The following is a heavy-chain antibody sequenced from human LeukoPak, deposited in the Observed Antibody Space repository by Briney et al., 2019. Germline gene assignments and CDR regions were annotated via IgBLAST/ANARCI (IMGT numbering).Heavy chain of an antibody. CDR3: AKDIGSSSWYLGN. V-gene: IGHV3-9*01. CDR1: GFTFDDYA. J-gene: IGHJ4*02. Sequence: GGSLRLSCGASGFTFDDYAIHWVRQAPGKGLEWVSGISWNSGKINYADSVKGRFTISRDNAKNSLYLEMNSLRAEDTALYYCAKDIGSSSWYLGNWGQGTLVTVSS. D-gene: IGHD6-13*01. CDR2: ISWNSGKI.